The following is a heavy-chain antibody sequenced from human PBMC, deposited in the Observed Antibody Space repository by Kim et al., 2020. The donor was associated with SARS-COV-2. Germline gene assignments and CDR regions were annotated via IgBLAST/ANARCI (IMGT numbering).Heavy chain of an antibody. Sequence: GGSLRLSCAASGFTFSSYEMNWVRQAPGKGLELVSYISSSGSTIYYADSVKGRFTISRDNAKNSLYLQMNSLRAEDTAVYYCARDRYYYDSSASPSYWGQGTLVTVSS. CDR2: ISSSGSTI. CDR3: ARDRYYYDSSASPSY. CDR1: GFTFSSYE. D-gene: IGHD3-22*01. V-gene: IGHV3-48*03. J-gene: IGHJ4*02.